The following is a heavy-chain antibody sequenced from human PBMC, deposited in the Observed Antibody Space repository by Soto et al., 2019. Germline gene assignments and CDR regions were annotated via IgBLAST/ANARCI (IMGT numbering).Heavy chain of an antibody. Sequence: SETLSLTCTVSGCSISSSSYYWGWIRQPPGKGLEWIGSIYYSGSTYYNPSLKSRVTISLDTSKNQFSLKLSSVTAADTAVYYCARLHIVVVTVDYWGQGTLVTVS. J-gene: IGHJ4*02. CDR1: GCSISSSSYY. D-gene: IGHD2-21*02. V-gene: IGHV4-39*01. CDR3: ARLHIVVVTVDY. CDR2: IYYSGST.